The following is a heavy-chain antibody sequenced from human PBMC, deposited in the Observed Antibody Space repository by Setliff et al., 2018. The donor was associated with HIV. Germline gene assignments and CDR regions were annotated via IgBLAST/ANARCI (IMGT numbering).Heavy chain of an antibody. D-gene: IGHD3-16*02. CDR1: GFTFSSYT. CDR3: ARAAYYDHVWGSFRTLDWFDP. J-gene: IGHJ5*02. CDR2: ISSSGSYI. Sequence: PGGSLRLSCAASGFTFSSYTMNWVRQAAGKGLEWVSSISSSGSYIYYADSVKGRFTISRDNAKNSLFLQMHSLRAEDTAVYYCARAAYYDHVWGSFRTLDWFDPWGQGTLVTVSS. V-gene: IGHV3-21*01.